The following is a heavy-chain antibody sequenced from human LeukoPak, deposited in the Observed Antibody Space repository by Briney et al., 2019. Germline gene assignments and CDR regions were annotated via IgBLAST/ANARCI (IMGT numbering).Heavy chain of an antibody. CDR1: GGSISSGGYY. D-gene: IGHD1-1*01. CDR2: IYYSGST. CDR3: AREEGTGSYYFDY. Sequence: PSETLSLTCTVSGGSISSGGYYWSWIRQHPGKGLEWIGYIYYSGSTYYNPSLKSRVTISVDTSKNQFSLKLSSVTAADTAVYYCAREEGTGSYYFDYWGQGTLVTVSS. V-gene: IGHV4-31*03. J-gene: IGHJ4*02.